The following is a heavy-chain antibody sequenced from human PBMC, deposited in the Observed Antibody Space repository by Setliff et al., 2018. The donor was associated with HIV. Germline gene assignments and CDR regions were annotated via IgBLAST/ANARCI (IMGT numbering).Heavy chain of an antibody. CDR1: GFTFSSHW. V-gene: IGHV3-7*03. CDR2: IKEDGSEK. Sequence: LRLSCAASGFTFSSHWMSWVRQAPGKGLEWVANIKEDGSEKYYVDSVKGRFAISRENAKNSLYLQMNSLRADDTAVFYCARVAGDSFDVWGEGTMVTVSS. D-gene: IGHD6-19*01. CDR3: ARVAGDSFDV. J-gene: IGHJ3*01.